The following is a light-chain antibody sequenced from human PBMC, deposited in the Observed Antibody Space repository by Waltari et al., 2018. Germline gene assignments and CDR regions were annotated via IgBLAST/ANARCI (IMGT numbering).Light chain of an antibody. CDR2: CNDDGSH. CDR3: QTWDTAIHVL. CDR1: SGHSTSG. J-gene: IGLJ2*01. V-gene: IGLV4-69*01. Sequence: QVALTPSPPVSASLGASVRLTCNLTSGHSTSGIAWTQQQPQKGPRYLMKCNDDGSHVKGDVIPDRFSGSSSGTERYLTISSRQSEDEADYYCQTWDTAIHVLFGGGTKLTVL.